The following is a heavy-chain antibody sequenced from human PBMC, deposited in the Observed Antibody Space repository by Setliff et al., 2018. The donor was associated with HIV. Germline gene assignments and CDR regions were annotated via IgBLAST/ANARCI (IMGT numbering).Heavy chain of an antibody. V-gene: IGHV3-66*01. CDR1: GAIVSNNH. CDR3: ARDRYSGSSTDY. D-gene: IGHD1-26*01. J-gene: IGHJ4*02. CDR2: IFGGGTT. Sequence: GSLRLSCAVSGAIVSNNHMSWVRQAPGKGLEWVSVIFGGGTTLYADSVKGRFIISRDNSKNTLYLQMNNLRAEDTAVYYCARDRYSGSSTDYWGQGTLVTVSS.